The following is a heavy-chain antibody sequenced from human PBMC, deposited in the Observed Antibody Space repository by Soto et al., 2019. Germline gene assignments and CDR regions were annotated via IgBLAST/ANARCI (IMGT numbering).Heavy chain of an antibody. V-gene: IGHV4-39*01. CDR1: GGSISSSSYY. CDR2: IYYSGST. D-gene: IGHD6-19*01. Sequence: SETLSLTCSVSGGSISSSSYYWGWIRQPPGKGLEWIGSIYYSGSTYYNPSLKSRVTISVDTSKNQFSLKLSSVTAADTAVYYCARAGQWLVYYYYYYGTDVWGQGTTVTVSS. CDR3: ARAGQWLVYYYYYYGTDV. J-gene: IGHJ6*02.